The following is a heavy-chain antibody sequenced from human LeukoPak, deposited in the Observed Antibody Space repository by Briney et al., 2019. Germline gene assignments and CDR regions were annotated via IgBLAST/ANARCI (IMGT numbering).Heavy chain of an antibody. J-gene: IGHJ4*02. CDR2: ISSSSSYI. V-gene: IGHV3-21*04. D-gene: IGHD2-21*01. CDR1: GFTFSSYS. Sequence: PGGSLRLSCAASGFTFSSYSMNWVRQAPGKGLEWVSSISSSSSYIYYADSVKGRFTISRDNSKNTLYLQMNSLRAEDTAVYYCARDLLEDGDYWGQGTLVTVSS. CDR3: ARDLLEDGDY.